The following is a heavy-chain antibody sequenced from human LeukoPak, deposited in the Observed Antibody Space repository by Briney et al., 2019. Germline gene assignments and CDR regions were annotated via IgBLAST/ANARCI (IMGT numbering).Heavy chain of an antibody. CDR2: FYTSGST. Sequence: SETLSLTCTVSGASISSYYWSWIRQPAGKGLEWIGRFYTSGSTNYNPSLKSRVAISVDKSNNRFSLKLSSVTAADTAIYYCAREHYYDSSGYYYVESDAFDFWGQGTMVTVSS. J-gene: IGHJ3*01. CDR1: GASISSYY. CDR3: AREHYYDSSGYYYVESDAFDF. D-gene: IGHD3-22*01. V-gene: IGHV4-4*07.